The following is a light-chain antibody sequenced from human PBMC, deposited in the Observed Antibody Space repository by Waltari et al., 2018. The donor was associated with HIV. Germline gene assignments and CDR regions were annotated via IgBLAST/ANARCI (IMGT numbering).Light chain of an antibody. CDR1: QDIFNY. J-gene: IGKJ1*01. Sequence: RVTITCRASQDIFNYLAWYQQKPGKVPKLLIYAASTLQSGVPSRFSGSGSGPVFTLTISSLQPEDVAIYYCQRYNSAQWTFGQGTKVEIK. V-gene: IGKV1-27*01. CDR3: QRYNSAQWT. CDR2: AAS.